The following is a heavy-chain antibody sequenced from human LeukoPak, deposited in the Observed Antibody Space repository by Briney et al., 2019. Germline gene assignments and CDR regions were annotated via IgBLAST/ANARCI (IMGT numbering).Heavy chain of an antibody. J-gene: IGHJ6*02. Sequence: PSETLSLTCTVSGGSISSYYWSWIRQPPGKGLEWVGRIKSKTDGGTTDYAAPVKGRFTISRDDSKNTLYLQMNSLKTEDTAVYYCTTDSSSWPSYYYYGMDVWGQGTTVTVSS. CDR1: GGSISSYY. D-gene: IGHD6-13*01. V-gene: IGHV3-15*01. CDR2: IKSKTDGGTT. CDR3: TTDSSSWPSYYYYGMDV.